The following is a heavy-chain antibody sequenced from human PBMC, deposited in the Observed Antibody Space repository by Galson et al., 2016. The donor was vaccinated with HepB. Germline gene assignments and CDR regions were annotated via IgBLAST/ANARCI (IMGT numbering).Heavy chain of an antibody. Sequence: EWIGEIYHSGITTYTPSLKSRLTISLDKSKNQFSLNLSSVTAADTAVYYCARGGFTRFDYWGQGTLVTVSS. J-gene: IGHJ4*02. CDR2: IYHSGIT. V-gene: IGHV4-4*02. CDR3: ARGGFTRFDY. D-gene: IGHD3-3*01.